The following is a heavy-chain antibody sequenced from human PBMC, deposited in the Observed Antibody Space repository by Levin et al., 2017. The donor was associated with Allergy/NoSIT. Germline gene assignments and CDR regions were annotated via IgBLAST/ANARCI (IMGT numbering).Heavy chain of an antibody. CDR1: GFTFSSYA. J-gene: IGHJ6*02. D-gene: IGHD6-13*01. CDR2: ISYDGSNK. V-gene: IGHV3-30*04. CDR3: ARVRIAAPYYYYGMDV. Sequence: LSLTCAASGFTFSSYAMHWVRQAPGKGLEWVAVISYDGSNKYYADSVKGRFTISRDNSKNTLYLQMNSLRAEDTAVYYCARVRIAAPYYYYGMDVWGQGTTVTVSS.